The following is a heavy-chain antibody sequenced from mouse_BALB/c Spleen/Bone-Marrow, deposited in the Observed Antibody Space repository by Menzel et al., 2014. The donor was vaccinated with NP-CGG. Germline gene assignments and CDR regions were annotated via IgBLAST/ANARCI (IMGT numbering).Heavy chain of an antibody. D-gene: IGHD1-2*01. CDR2: IWAGGST. Sequence: QVQLKQSGPGLVAPSQSLSITCTVSGFSLTSYGVHWVRQPPGKGLEWLGVIWAGGSTNYNSALMSRPSISKDNSKSQVFLKMNSLQTDDTAMYYCARGSLLRLRYYAMDYWGQGTSVTASS. V-gene: IGHV2-9*02. CDR1: GFSLTSYG. CDR3: ARGSLLRLRYYAMDY. J-gene: IGHJ4*01.